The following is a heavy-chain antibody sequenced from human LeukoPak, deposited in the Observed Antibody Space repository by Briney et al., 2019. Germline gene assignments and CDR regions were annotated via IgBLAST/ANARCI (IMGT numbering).Heavy chain of an antibody. Sequence: KPSETLSLTCTVSGGSISSYYWSWIRQPPGKRLEWIGYIYYSGSTNYNPSLKSRVTISVDTSKNQFSLKLSSVTAADTAVYYCARYLDYGGNSRVFQHWGQGTLVTVSS. CDR2: IYYSGST. J-gene: IGHJ1*01. CDR3: ARYLDYGGNSRVFQH. CDR1: GGSISSYY. D-gene: IGHD4-23*01. V-gene: IGHV4-59*12.